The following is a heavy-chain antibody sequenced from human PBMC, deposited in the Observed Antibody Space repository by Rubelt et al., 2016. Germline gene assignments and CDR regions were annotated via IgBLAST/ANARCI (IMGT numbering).Heavy chain of an antibody. D-gene: IGHD7-27*01. V-gene: IGHV4-59*01. J-gene: IGHJ4*02. CDR1: GGSISSYY. CDR2: FSYSGST. CDR3: ARVVLTRVNPARGYFDY. Sequence: QVQLQESGPGLVKPSETLSLTCTVSGGSISSYYWNWIRQPPGKGLEWIGYFSYSGSTTYSPSLKGRITISLNTYKNQFSRKRGSVTAAETAVYYGARVVLTRVNPARGYFDYWGQGILVTVSS.